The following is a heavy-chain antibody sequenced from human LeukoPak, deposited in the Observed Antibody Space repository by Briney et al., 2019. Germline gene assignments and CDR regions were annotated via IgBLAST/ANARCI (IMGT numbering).Heavy chain of an antibody. V-gene: IGHV4-34*01. CDR3: ARPRYSSGWYYDS. Sequence: SETLSLTCAVYGGAFNDFYWAWIRQPPGKGLQWIGEINHTGSTRVHPSLKRRLTLSFDTSKNQFSLKLSSVTAADTAIYYCARPRYSSGWYYDSWGQGTLVTVSS. D-gene: IGHD6-19*01. CDR1: GGAFNDFY. J-gene: IGHJ5*01. CDR2: INHTGST.